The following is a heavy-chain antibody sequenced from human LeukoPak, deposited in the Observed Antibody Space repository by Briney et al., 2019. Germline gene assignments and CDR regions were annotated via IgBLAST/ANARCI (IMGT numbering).Heavy chain of an antibody. CDR3: ARGGGGTAYFDY. D-gene: IGHD2-21*02. CDR2: IYYSGST. V-gene: IGHV4-59*01. J-gene: IGHJ4*02. Sequence: SETLSLTCTVSGGSISTYYWNWIRQPPGPGLEWIGNIYYSGSTKYNPSLKSRITISVDTSKDQFSLKLSSVTAADTAVYYCARGGGGTAYFDYWGQGTLVTVSS. CDR1: GGSISTYY.